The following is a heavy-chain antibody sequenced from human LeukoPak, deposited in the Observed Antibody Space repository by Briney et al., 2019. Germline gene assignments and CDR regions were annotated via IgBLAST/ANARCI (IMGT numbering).Heavy chain of an antibody. Sequence: PSETLSLTCIVAGGSTSTHYWSWIRQPPGRGLEWIGHVYYSGSTNYNPSLKTRVTILIGTSKNQFSLKLSSVTAADTAVYYCARTSPPYDVSPYYFDYWGQGTLVTVSS. J-gene: IGHJ4*02. D-gene: IGHD3-16*01. CDR1: GGSTSTHY. V-gene: IGHV4-59*11. CDR3: ARTSPPYDVSPYYFDY. CDR2: VYYSGST.